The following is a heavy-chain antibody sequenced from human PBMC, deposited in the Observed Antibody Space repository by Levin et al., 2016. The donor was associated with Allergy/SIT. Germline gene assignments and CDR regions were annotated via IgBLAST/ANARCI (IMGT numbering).Heavy chain of an antibody. CDR3: ASSITMVRVWYFDL. J-gene: IGHJ2*01. CDR1: GYTFTSYG. V-gene: IGHV1-18*01. Sequence: ASVKVSCKASGYTFTSYGISWVRQAPGQGLEWMGWINPFKGNTNYAQNLQGRVTMTTDTSTSTAYMELRSLRSDDTAVYYCASSITMVRVWYFDLWGRGTLVTVSS. CDR2: INPFKGNT. D-gene: IGHD3-10*01.